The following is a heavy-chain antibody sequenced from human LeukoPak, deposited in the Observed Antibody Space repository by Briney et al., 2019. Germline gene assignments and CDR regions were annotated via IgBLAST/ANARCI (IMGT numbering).Heavy chain of an antibody. Sequence: GGSLRLSCAASGFTFSSYGMHWVRQAPGKGLEWVAFIRYDGSNKYYADSVKGRFTISRDNSKNTLYLQMNSLRAEDTAVYYCAKDLRAIFGVVAPLGALDYWGQGTLVTVSS. V-gene: IGHV3-30*02. CDR1: GFTFSSYG. CDR3: AKDLRAIFGVVAPLGALDY. CDR2: IRYDGSNK. D-gene: IGHD3-3*01. J-gene: IGHJ4*02.